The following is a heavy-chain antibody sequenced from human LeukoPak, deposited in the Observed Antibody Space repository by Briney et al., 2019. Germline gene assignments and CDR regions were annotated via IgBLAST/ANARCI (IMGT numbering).Heavy chain of an antibody. J-gene: IGHJ6*02. Sequence: SVKVSCKASGGTFSSYAISWVRQAPGQGLEWMGRIIPILGIANYAQKFQGGVTITADKSTSTAYMELSSLRSEDTAVYYCARDRACSSTSCYYYYGMDVWGQGTTVTVSS. V-gene: IGHV1-69*04. CDR3: ARDRACSSTSCYYYYGMDV. CDR1: GGTFSSYA. CDR2: IIPILGIA. D-gene: IGHD2-2*01.